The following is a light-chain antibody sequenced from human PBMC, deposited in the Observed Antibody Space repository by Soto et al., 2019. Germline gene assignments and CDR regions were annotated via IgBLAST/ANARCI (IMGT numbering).Light chain of an antibody. CDR2: SAS. CDR1: QGIRSD. Sequence: AIPMTQSPSSLSASVGDRVTITCRASQGIRSDLGWYQQKPGKAPNLLISSASRVQSGVPSRFSGSGAGTDFILTISSLRPEDSATYYCLQDYNFPYTFGQGTKLEI. CDR3: LQDYNFPYT. J-gene: IGKJ2*01. V-gene: IGKV1-6*01.